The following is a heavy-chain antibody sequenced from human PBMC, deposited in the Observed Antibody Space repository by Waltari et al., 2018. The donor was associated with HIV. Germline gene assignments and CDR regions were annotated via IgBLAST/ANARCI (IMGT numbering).Heavy chain of an antibody. V-gene: IGHV4-59*01. CDR2: IHYSGRS. D-gene: IGHD3-22*01. Sequence: QVQLRESGPRLVKPSETLSLTCTVSGGSISVYYWSWIRQPPGKGLEWIGYIHYSGRSDYRPSLKSRVTISVDTSKNQFSLKLRSVTAADTAVYYCARGHYYDGSGAYYYYGMDVWGQGTTVTVS. J-gene: IGHJ6*02. CDR1: GGSISVYY. CDR3: ARGHYYDGSGAYYYYGMDV.